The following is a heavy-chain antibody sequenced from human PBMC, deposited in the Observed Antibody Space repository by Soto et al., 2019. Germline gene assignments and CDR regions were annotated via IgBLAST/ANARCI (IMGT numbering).Heavy chain of an antibody. V-gene: IGHV1-46*01. J-gene: IGHJ4*02. CDR3: ASHHGGRSQFDY. D-gene: IGHD3-16*01. Sequence: QVQLVQSGAEVKKPGASVKVSCKASGYTFTSYYMHWGRQAPGQGLEWMGIINPSGGSTSYAQKFQGRVTMTRDTSTSTVYMELSSLRSEDTAVYYCASHHGGRSQFDYWGQGTLVTVSS. CDR2: INPSGGST. CDR1: GYTFTSYY.